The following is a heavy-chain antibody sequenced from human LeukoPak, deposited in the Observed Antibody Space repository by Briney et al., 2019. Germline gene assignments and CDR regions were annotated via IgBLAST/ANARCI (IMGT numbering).Heavy chain of an antibody. CDR3: AKNTSGCYFDS. Sequence: GGSLRLSCAASGFTFSTYAMSWVRQAPGKGLEWVSAISGSGGSTNYADSVKGRFTISRGNSKNTLYLQMNSLRVEDTAVYYCAKNTSGCYFDSWGQGTLVTVSS. J-gene: IGHJ4*02. CDR2: ISGSGGST. V-gene: IGHV3-23*01. CDR1: GFTFSTYA. D-gene: IGHD1-26*01.